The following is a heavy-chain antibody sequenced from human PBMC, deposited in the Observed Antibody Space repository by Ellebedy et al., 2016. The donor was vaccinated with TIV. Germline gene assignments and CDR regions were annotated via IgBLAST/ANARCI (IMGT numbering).Heavy chain of an antibody. V-gene: IGHV3-30-3*02. CDR3: AKPYDSGSYHDAFDI. CDR1: GFPFSTYA. CDR2: ISYDGSNQ. J-gene: IGHJ3*02. Sequence: GESLKISCAASGFPFSTYAMHWVRQPPGKGLEWVAAISYDGSNQFYADSVKGRFTISRDNSKNTLYLQLNSLRAEDTAVYYCAKPYDSGSYHDAFDIWGQGTMVTVSS. D-gene: IGHD3-10*01.